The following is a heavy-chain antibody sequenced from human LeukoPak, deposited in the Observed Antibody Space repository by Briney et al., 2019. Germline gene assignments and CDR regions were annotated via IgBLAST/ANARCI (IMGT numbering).Heavy chain of an antibody. CDR3: ARVNIAAAGTGFDY. D-gene: IGHD6-13*01. J-gene: IGHJ4*02. Sequence: PSETLSLTCTVSGGSISSYYWSWIRQPPGKGLEWIGYIYYSGSTNYNPSLKSRVTISVDKSKNQFSLKLSSVTAADTAVYYCARVNIAAAGTGFDYWGQGTLVTVSS. V-gene: IGHV4-59*12. CDR1: GGSISSYY. CDR2: IYYSGST.